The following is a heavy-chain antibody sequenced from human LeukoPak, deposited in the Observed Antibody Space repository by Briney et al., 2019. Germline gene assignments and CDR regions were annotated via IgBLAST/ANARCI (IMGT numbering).Heavy chain of an antibody. Sequence: GGSLRLSCAASGFTFSSYGMHWVRQAPGKGLEWVSYISSSSSTIYYADSVKGRFTISRDNSKNTLYLQMNSLRAEDTAVYYCARNNWFDPWGQGTLVAVSS. V-gene: IGHV3-48*01. CDR1: GFTFSSYG. CDR3: ARNNWFDP. CDR2: ISSSSSTI. J-gene: IGHJ5*02.